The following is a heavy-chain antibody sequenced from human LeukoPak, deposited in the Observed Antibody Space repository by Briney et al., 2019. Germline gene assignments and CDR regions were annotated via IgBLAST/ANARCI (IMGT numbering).Heavy chain of an antibody. CDR2: ISGSGGST. V-gene: IGHV3-23*01. J-gene: IGHJ4*02. Sequence: GGSLRLSCAASGFTFSSYVMSWVRQAPGKGLEWVSAISGSGGSTYYADSVKGRFTISRDNSKNTLYLQMNSLRAEDTAVYYCAKRDSSGYYYYWGQGTLVTVSS. CDR3: AKRDSSGYYYY. D-gene: IGHD3-22*01. CDR1: GFTFSSYV.